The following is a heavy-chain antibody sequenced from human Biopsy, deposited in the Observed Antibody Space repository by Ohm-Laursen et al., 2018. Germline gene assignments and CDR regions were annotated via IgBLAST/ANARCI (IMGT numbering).Heavy chain of an antibody. J-gene: IGHJ6*02. CDR2: INQSGST. D-gene: IGHD5-12*01. CDR1: GESSSGYF. CDR3: ARGSGYFKLDV. V-gene: IGHV4-34*01. Sequence: SDTLSLTCAVNGESSSGYFWNWIRQPPGKGLEWIGEINQSGSTKYNPSLKRRATLSADPSNSQFSLRLPSVTAADTAIYYCARGSGYFKLDVWGQGTTVTVSS.